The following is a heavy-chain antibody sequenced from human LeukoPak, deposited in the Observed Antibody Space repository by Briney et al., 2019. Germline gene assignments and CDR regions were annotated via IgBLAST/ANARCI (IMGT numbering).Heavy chain of an antibody. Sequence: GGSLRLSCAASGLTFTNAWMTWVRQAPGKGLEWVGRIKSKTDGGTTDYAAPVKGRFTISRDDSKNTLYLQMNSLKTEDTAVYYCTTNKGIAVAGTWYYYYYYMDVWGKGTTVTISS. CDR1: GLTFTNAW. D-gene: IGHD6-19*01. V-gene: IGHV3-15*01. CDR3: TTNKGIAVAGTWYYYYYYMDV. J-gene: IGHJ6*03. CDR2: IKSKTDGGTT.